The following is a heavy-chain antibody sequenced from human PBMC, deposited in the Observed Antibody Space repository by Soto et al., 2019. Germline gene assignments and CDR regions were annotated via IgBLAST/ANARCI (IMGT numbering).Heavy chain of an antibody. Sequence: GSLRLSCTGSGFTFGDFTMSWLRQAPGKGLEWVGFIRSKAYGGTTEYAASVKGRFTIPRDDSKSIAYLQMSSLKIEDTAVYYCTRDPLKFSAARHYWGQGTLVTVSS. CDR1: GFTFGDFT. CDR2: IRSKAYGGTT. J-gene: IGHJ4*02. CDR3: TRDPLKFSAARHY. V-gene: IGHV3-49*03. D-gene: IGHD3-3*01.